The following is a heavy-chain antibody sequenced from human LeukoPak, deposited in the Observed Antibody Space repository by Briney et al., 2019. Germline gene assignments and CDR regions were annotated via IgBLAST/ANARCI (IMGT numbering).Heavy chain of an antibody. D-gene: IGHD4-17*01. V-gene: IGHV3-23*01. CDR2: ITVNGGDI. J-gene: IGHJ3*02. CDR3: AKDPNGDYVGAFDS. CDR1: TFAINIYA. Sequence: GGSLRLSCTPSTFAINIYAMTWFRQGPGKGLEWVSSITVNGGDIYYADSVRGRFTISRDNSKNTLYLQMNSLRAEDTAVYYCAKDPNGDYVGAFDSWDQGTMVTVSS.